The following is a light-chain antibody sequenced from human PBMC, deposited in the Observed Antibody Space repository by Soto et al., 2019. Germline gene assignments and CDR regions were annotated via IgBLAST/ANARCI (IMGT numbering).Light chain of an antibody. CDR1: QSVSNN. V-gene: IGKV3-15*01. Sequence: EIIMTQSPATLSVSPGERATLSCRASQSVSNNLAWYQQKPGQAPRLLIYGASTRANDIPARFSGSGSGTEFTLTIRSLQSEDIAVYYCQHYDNWPLWTFGQGTKVEIK. CDR2: GAS. CDR3: QHYDNWPLWT. J-gene: IGKJ1*01.